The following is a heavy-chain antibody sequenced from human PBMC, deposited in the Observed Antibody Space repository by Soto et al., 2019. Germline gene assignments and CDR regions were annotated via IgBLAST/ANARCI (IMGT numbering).Heavy chain of an antibody. J-gene: IGHJ6*02. CDR1: VLFLSSYS. CDR2: ISYDGSNK. D-gene: IGHD6-13*01. CDR3: ARARYSSSHYYYYGMDV. Sequence: PRLSLRLSCAASVLFLSSYSMHWVRQAQGTVLEWVAVISYDGSNKYYADSFKVRFTISRDNSKNTLYLQMNSLRAEDTAVYYCARARYSSSHYYYYGMDVWGQGTPVTVSS. V-gene: IGHV3-30-3*01.